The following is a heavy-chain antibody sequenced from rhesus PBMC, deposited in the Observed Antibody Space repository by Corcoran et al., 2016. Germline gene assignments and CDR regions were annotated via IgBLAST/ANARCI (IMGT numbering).Heavy chain of an antibody. V-gene: IGHV3S5*01. J-gene: IGHJ3*01. D-gene: IGHD3-9*01. CDR3: AKGYENDYGYYLAFDF. CDR2: FNSGAVRP. Sequence: EVQLVETGGGLVQPGGSLKLSCAASGFTFSSYGMSWVRQAPGKGLEWVSGFNSGAVRPYNAYSVKGRFTISRENSKNTLSLQMNSLRAKDTAVYYCAKGYENDYGYYLAFDFWGQGLRVTVSS. CDR1: GFTFSSYG.